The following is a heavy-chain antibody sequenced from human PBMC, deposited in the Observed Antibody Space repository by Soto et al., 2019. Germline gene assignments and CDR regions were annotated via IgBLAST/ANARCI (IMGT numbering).Heavy chain of an antibody. CDR3: ARDRGGSYYVSYRFDP. V-gene: IGHV4-30-4*02. CDR1: GGSISSGDYY. CDR2: IYYSGST. Sequence: PSETLSLTCTISGGSISSGDYYWSWIRQPPGKGLEWIGYIYYSGSTYYNPSLKSRVTISVDTSKNQFSLKLSSVTAADTAVYYCARDRGGSYYVSYRFDPWGQGTLVTVSS. J-gene: IGHJ5*02. D-gene: IGHD1-26*01.